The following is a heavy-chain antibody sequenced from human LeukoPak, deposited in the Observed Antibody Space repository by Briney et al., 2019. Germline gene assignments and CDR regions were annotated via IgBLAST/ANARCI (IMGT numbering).Heavy chain of an antibody. D-gene: IGHD1-26*01. Sequence: GGSLRLSCAAAGFTFSRNWMLWVRQAPGKGLVWVSRIKGDGNETNYADSVKGRFTISRDNAKNTLYLQMNRLRGADTAVYYCAKERREQSRDNYFDYWGQGTLVTVSS. V-gene: IGHV3-74*01. CDR2: IKGDGNET. CDR1: GFTFSRNW. J-gene: IGHJ4*02. CDR3: AKERREQSRDNYFDY.